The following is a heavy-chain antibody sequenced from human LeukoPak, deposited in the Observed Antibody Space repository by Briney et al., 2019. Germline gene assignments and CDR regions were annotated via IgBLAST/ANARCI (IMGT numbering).Heavy chain of an antibody. J-gene: IGHJ3*02. CDR3: ARHSSSWYYDSSTATDLGAFDI. CDR2: ISGSGGST. CDR1: GFTFSSYA. Sequence: GGSLRLSCAASGFTFSSYAMSWVRQAPGKGLEWVSAISGSGGSTYYADSVKGRFTISRDNSKNTLYLQMNSLRAEDTAVYYCARHSSSWYYDSSTATDLGAFDIWGQGTMVTVSA. V-gene: IGHV3-23*01. D-gene: IGHD6-13*01.